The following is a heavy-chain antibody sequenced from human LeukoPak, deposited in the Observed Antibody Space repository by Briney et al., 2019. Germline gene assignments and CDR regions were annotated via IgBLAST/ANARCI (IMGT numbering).Heavy chain of an antibody. D-gene: IGHD6-13*01. CDR3: ARHSTGYSSSWYPNWFDP. Sequence: PSETLSLTCTVSGGSISSSSYYWGWIRQPPGKGLEWIGSIYYSGSTYYNPSLKSRVTISVDTSKNQFSLKLSSVTAADTAVYYCARHSTGYSSSWYPNWFDPWGQGTLVTVSS. CDR2: IYYSGST. CDR1: GGSISSSSYY. V-gene: IGHV4-39*01. J-gene: IGHJ5*02.